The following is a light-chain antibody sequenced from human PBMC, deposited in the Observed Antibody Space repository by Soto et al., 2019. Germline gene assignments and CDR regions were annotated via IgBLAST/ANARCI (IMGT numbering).Light chain of an antibody. CDR1: QSIRSW. CDR3: QQYDNWPWT. Sequence: DIQMTQSPSTLSASVVDRFTITCLASQSIRSWLAWYQQRPGKAPKVLIYDASGLESGVPSRFSGSGSGTEFTLTISSLQPDDFATYYCQQYDNWPWTFGQGTKVDIK. V-gene: IGKV1-5*01. J-gene: IGKJ1*01. CDR2: DAS.